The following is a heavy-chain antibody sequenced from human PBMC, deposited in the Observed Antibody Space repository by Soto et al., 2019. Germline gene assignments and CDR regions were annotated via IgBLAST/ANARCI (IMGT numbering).Heavy chain of an antibody. CDR1: GFTFSSYS. D-gene: IGHD3-22*01. CDR3: ARDARDSSGYGDY. CDR2: ISSSSSYI. J-gene: IGHJ4*02. V-gene: IGHV3-21*01. Sequence: GSLRLSCAASGFTFSSYSMNWVRQASGKGLEWVSSISSSSSYIYYADSVKGRFTISRDNAKNSLYLQMNSLRAEDTAVYYCARDARDSSGYGDYWGQGTLVTVSS.